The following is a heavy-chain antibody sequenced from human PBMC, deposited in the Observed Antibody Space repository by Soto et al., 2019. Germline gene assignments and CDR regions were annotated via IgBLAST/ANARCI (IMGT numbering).Heavy chain of an antibody. CDR3: AGDDEGGSDCDLGS. J-gene: IGHJ4*02. D-gene: IGHD1-26*01. V-gene: IGHV3-30-3*01. CDR2: ILSDGSNK. Sequence: QVQLVESGGGVVQPGRSLRLSCAVSGFTLSSHAMHWVRQAPGKGLEWVALILSDGSNKYYADSVKGRFTTSRDNSKNTMNLQMNSLRVEDTAVYYCAGDDEGGSDCDLGSWAQGALVTVSS. CDR1: GFTLSSHA.